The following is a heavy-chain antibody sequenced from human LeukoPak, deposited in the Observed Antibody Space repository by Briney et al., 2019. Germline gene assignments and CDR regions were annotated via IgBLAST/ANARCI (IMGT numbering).Heavy chain of an antibody. CDR3: ARGAGYSGSYQYYFDY. CDR2: IYYSGST. V-gene: IGHV4-39*07. J-gene: IGHJ4*02. Sequence: PSETLSLTCTVSGGSISSSSYYWGWIRQPPGKGLEGIGSIYYSGSTYYNPSLKSRLTISVDTSKNQFSLKLSSVTAADTAVYYCARGAGYSGSYQYYFDYWGQGTLVTVSS. CDR1: GGSISSSSYY. D-gene: IGHD1-26*01.